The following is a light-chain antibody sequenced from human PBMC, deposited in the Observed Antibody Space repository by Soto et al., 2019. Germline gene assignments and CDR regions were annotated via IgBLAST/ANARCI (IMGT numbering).Light chain of an antibody. CDR3: SSHGGINPFYV. J-gene: IGLJ1*01. Sequence: QSALTQPASVSGSPGQSITIPCTGTSSDIGAYDFVSWYQQYPGKAPKLMIYEVSYRPSGVSARFSASKSGNTASLTISGLQAEDEADYYCSSHGGINPFYVFGTGTKVTVL. CDR2: EVS. CDR1: SSDIGAYDF. V-gene: IGLV2-14*01.